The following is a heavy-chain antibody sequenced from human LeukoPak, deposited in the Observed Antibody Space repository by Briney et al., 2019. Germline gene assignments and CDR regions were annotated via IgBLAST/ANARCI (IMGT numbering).Heavy chain of an antibody. D-gene: IGHD3-10*01. CDR2: IYYSGST. CDR3: ARDSRITMVRGVIITGEIWIDY. Sequence: SETLSLTCTVSGGSISSYYWSWIRQPPGKGLEWIGYIYYSGSTYYNPSLKSRVTISVDTSKNQFSLKLSSVTAADTAVYYCARDSRITMVRGVIITGEIWIDYWGQGTLVTVSS. CDR1: GGSISSYY. V-gene: IGHV4-59*12. J-gene: IGHJ4*02.